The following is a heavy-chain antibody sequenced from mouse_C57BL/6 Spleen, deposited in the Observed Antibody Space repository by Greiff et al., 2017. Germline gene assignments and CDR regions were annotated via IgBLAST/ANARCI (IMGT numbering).Heavy chain of an antibody. CDR3: ARWYYGSSWYFEV. Sequence: QVQLQQSGPELVKPGASVKISCKASGYAFSSSWMNWVKQRPGKGLEWIGRIYPGDGDTNYNGKFKGKATLTADKSSSTAYMQLSSLTSEDSAVYFCARWYYGSSWYFEVWGTGTTVTVAS. J-gene: IGHJ1*03. V-gene: IGHV1-82*01. CDR2: IYPGDGDT. D-gene: IGHD1-1*01. CDR1: GYAFSSSW.